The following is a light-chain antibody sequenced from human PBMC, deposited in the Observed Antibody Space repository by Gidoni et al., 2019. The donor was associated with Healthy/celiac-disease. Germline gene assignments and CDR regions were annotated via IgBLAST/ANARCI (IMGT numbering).Light chain of an antibody. CDR3: QQYDNPPPWT. CDR2: DAS. V-gene: IGKV1-33*01. J-gene: IGKJ1*01. Sequence: DIQMTQSPSSLSASVGDRVTITCQASQDISNYLNRYQQKPGKAPKLLIYDASNLETGVPSRCSGSGSGTDFPFTSSSLQPEDIATYYCQQYDNPPPWTFGQGTKLEIK. CDR1: QDISNY.